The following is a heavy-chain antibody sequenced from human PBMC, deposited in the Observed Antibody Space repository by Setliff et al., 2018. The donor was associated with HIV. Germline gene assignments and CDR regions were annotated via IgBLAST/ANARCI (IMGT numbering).Heavy chain of an antibody. D-gene: IGHD3-22*01. CDR3: ASSRGFYALPS. CDR2: IYYSGNT. Sequence: SETLSLTCTVSRDSIKNYYWNWIRQPPGKGLEWIGKIYYSGNTFYNSSLKSRVSISVDTSKNQFSLRLRSVTAADTAVYYCASSRGFYALPSWGQGTLVTVSS. CDR1: RDSIKNYY. V-gene: IGHV4-59*01. J-gene: IGHJ5*02.